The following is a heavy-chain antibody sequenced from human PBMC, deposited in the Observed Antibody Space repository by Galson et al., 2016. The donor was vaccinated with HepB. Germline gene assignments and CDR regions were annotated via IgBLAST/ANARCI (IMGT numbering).Heavy chain of an antibody. Sequence: SLRLSCAVSGFTFSDYFMNWVRQAPGKGPEWVAVISHDGSKTYYVDSVKGRFTISRDNSKNTLYLHMNSLRDDDTGVYYGASRNPLLIPDSWGQGTLVTVSS. V-gene: IGHV3-30*03. CDR2: ISHDGSKT. D-gene: IGHD2-15*01. CDR3: ASRNPLLIPDS. J-gene: IGHJ4*02. CDR1: GFTFSDYF.